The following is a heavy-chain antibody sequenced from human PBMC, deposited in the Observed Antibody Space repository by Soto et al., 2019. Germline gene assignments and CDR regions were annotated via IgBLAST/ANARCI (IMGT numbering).Heavy chain of an antibody. J-gene: IGHJ4*02. CDR2: IYHTGST. CDR3: ARATGTLRSRNCDY. V-gene: IGHV4-31*03. D-gene: IGHD1-1*01. CDR1: GGARSTVVHY. Sequence: SESRPLTCSVSGGARSTVVHYWTGIRHPPGKGLEWIGSIYHTGSTYYSKSLRSRLTMSVDTSKSQFSLRLSSVTAADTAVYYCARATGTLRSRNCDYWGQGSLVTVS.